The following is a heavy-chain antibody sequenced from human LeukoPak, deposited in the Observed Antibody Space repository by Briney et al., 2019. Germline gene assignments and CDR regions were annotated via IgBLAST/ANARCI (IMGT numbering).Heavy chain of an antibody. CDR1: GGSISSGDYY. Sequence: PSETLSLTCTVSGGSISSGDYYWSWIHQPPGKGLEWIGYIYYSGSTYYNPSLKSRITMSVDTSKNQFSLRLSSVTAADTAVYYCARDRRFGDSRFDYWGQGTLVTVSS. D-gene: IGHD3-22*01. J-gene: IGHJ4*02. V-gene: IGHV4-30-4*01. CDR2: IYYSGST. CDR3: ARDRRFGDSRFDY.